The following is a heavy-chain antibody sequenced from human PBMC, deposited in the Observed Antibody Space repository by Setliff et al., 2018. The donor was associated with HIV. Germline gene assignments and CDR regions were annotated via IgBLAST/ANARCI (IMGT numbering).Heavy chain of an antibody. J-gene: IGHJ4*02. D-gene: IGHD5-18*01. CDR3: ARSPGVDTNMAFDY. CDR2: IYYSGST. V-gene: IGHV4-59*01. Sequence: SETLSLTCTVSGGSIINYFWSRIRLPPGKRLEWIGYIYYSGSTDYNPSLKSRVTISVDTSKSQVSLKLSSVTAADTAVYYCARSPGVDTNMAFDYWGRGTLVTVSS. CDR1: GGSIINYF.